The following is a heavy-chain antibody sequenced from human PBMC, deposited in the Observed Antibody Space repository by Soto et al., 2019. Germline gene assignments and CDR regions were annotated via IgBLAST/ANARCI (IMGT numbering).Heavy chain of an antibody. Sequence: QVQLVQSGAEVKKPGASVKVSCKASGYTFTGYYMHWVRQAPGQGLEWMGWINPNSGGTNYAQKFQGWVTMTRDTAISTAYMELSRLRSGDTAVYYCARGPNMLNPRFDYWGQGTLVTVSS. J-gene: IGHJ4*02. V-gene: IGHV1-2*04. D-gene: IGHD2-8*01. CDR1: GYTFTGYY. CDR2: INPNSGGT. CDR3: ARGPNMLNPRFDY.